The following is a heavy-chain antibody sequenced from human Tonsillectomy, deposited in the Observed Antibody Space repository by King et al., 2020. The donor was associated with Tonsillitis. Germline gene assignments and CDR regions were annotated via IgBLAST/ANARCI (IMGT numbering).Heavy chain of an antibody. CDR2: ISYDGSNK. CDR1: GFTFSSYA. V-gene: IGHV3-30*01. CDR3: ARDGGSVGVDAFDI. Sequence: QVQLVESGGGVVQPGRSLRLSCAAYGFTFSSYAMHWVRQAPGKGLEWVAVISYDGSNKYYADSVKGRFTISRDNSKNTLYLQMNSLRAEDTAVYYCARDGGSVGVDAFDIWGQGTMVSVSS. D-gene: IGHD2-21*01. J-gene: IGHJ3*02.